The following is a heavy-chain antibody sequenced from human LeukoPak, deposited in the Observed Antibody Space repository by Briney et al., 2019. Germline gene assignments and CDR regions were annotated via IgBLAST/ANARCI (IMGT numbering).Heavy chain of an antibody. D-gene: IGHD3-10*01. Sequence: PGGSLRLSCAASGFTFSSYGMHWVHQAPGKGLEWVAFIRYAGSNKYYADSVKGRFTISRDNSKNTLYLQMNSLRAEDTAVYYCAIVPQDYYGSGSYYKRGESFDPWGQGTLVTVSS. CDR2: IRYAGSNK. V-gene: IGHV3-30*02. CDR3: AIVPQDYYGSGSYYKRGESFDP. J-gene: IGHJ5*02. CDR1: GFTFSSYG.